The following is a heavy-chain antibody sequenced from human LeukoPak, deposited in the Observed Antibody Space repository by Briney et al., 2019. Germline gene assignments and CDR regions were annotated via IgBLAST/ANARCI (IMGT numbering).Heavy chain of an antibody. Sequence: PGGSLRLSCAASGFTFTDYAMHSVRQAPGKGLEYVSGINSNGGSTYYANSVKGRFTISRDNSKNTLYLQMGSLRAEDMAVYHCARERYSVNDFDAFDIWGQGTMVTVSS. V-gene: IGHV3-64*01. CDR1: GFTFTDYA. CDR3: ARERYSVNDFDAFDI. D-gene: IGHD5/OR15-5a*01. J-gene: IGHJ3*02. CDR2: INSNGGST.